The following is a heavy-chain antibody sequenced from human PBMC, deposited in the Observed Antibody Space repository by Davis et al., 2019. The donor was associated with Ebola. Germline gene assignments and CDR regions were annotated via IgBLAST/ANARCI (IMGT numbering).Heavy chain of an antibody. D-gene: IGHD7-27*01. Sequence: GESLKISCEASGFSFSDTDMNWVRQAPGKGLEYVANINGGGTRTYYAAFVEGRFTLSRDNSKNTLYLVMNSLRVEDTAVYYCLGDPNWAFGYWGQGALVTVSS. CDR3: LGDPNWAFGY. CDR2: INGGGTRT. V-gene: IGHV3-23*01. CDR1: GFSFSDTD. J-gene: IGHJ4*02.